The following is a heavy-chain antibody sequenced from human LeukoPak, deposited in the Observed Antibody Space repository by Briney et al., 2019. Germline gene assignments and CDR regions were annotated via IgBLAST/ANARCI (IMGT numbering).Heavy chain of an antibody. J-gene: IGHJ6*03. Sequence: SETLSLTCAVYGGSFSGYYWSWIRQPPGKGLEWIGEINHSGGTKYNPSLKNQVTISVDTSKNQFSLKLSSVTAADTAVYYCARRLGRKFGERFYYYHYLDVWGKGTTVTISS. V-gene: IGHV4-34*01. CDR1: GGSFSGYY. CDR3: ARRLGRKFGERFYYYHYLDV. D-gene: IGHD3-10*01. CDR2: INHSGGT.